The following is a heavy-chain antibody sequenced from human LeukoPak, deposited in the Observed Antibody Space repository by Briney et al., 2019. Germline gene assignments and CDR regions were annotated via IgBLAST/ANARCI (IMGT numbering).Heavy chain of an antibody. J-gene: IGHJ4*02. Sequence: SSETLSLTCTVPGGSLSIGSYYWSSIRQPAGEGLEWLGRIYTSGSNNYNPSLKSRVTISVDTSKNQFSLKLSSVTAADTAVYYCARDLAAAGFDYWGQGTLVTVSS. CDR2: IYTSGSN. CDR1: GGSLSIGSYY. D-gene: IGHD6-13*01. CDR3: ARDLAAAGFDY. V-gene: IGHV4-61*02.